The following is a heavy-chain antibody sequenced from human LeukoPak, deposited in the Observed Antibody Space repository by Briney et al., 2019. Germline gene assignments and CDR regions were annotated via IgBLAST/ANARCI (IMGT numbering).Heavy chain of an antibody. D-gene: IGHD3-9*01. CDR2: IYYSGST. CDR1: GGSISSYY. Sequence: SETLSLTCTVSGGSISSYYWSWIRQPPGKGLEWIGYIYYSGSTNYIPSLKSRVTISVDTSKNQFSLKLSSVTAADTAVYYCARELRYFDRWFDPWGQGTLVTVSS. CDR3: ARELRYFDRWFDP. V-gene: IGHV4-59*01. J-gene: IGHJ5*02.